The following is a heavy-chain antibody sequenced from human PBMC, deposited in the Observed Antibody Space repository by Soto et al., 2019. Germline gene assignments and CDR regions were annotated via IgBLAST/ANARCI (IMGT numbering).Heavy chain of an antibody. CDR2: ISYDGSNK. D-gene: IGHD3-3*01. Sequence: QVQLVESGGGVVQPGRSLRLSCAASGFTFSSYGMHWVRQAPGKGLEGVAVISYDGSNKYYADSVKGRFTISRDNSKNTLYLQMNSLRAEDTAVYYCANVPYYDFWSGYYSWGQGTLVTISS. CDR1: GFTFSSYG. CDR3: ANVPYYDFWSGYYS. V-gene: IGHV3-30*18. J-gene: IGHJ4*02.